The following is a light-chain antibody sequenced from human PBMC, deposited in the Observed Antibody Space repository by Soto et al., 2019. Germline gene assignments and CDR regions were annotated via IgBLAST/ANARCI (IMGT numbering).Light chain of an antibody. J-gene: IGKJ2*01. CDR2: GAS. V-gene: IGKV3-15*01. Sequence: EIVMTQSPATLSESPGERATISCRASQSVSSNLAWYQQKPGQAPRLLIYGASTRATVIPARFSGSGSGTEFTLTISSLQAEDFAVNYCQQYNNWTPYTFGQGTKLAIK. CDR1: QSVSSN. CDR3: QQYNNWTPYT.